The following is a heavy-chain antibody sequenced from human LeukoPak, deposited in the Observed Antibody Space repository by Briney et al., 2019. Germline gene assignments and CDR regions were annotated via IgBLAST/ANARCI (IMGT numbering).Heavy chain of an antibody. CDR2: ISGSGGST. CDR3: AKSNGRMVTHFDY. V-gene: IGHV3-23*01. CDR1: GFTFSSYA. D-gene: IGHD4-23*01. J-gene: IGHJ4*02. Sequence: PGGSLRLSCAASGFTFSSYAMSWVRQAPGEGLEWVSAISGSGGSTYYADSVKGRFTISRDNSKNTLYLQMNSLRAEDTAVYYCAKSNGRMVTHFDYWGQGTLVTVSS.